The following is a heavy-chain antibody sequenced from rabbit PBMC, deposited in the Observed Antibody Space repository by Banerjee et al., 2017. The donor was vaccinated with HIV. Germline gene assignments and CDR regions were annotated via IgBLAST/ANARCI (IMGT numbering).Heavy chain of an antibody. J-gene: IGHJ6*01. D-gene: IGHD7-1*01. CDR2: IYAGSSGST. V-gene: IGHV1S40*01. CDR3: ARDRDTGTVYYFDL. CDR1: GFSLNIYE. Sequence: QSLEESGGDLVKPGASLTLTCTASGFSLNIYEMCWVRQAPGKGLEWIACIYAGSSGSTYYANWAKGRFTISKTSSTTVTLQMTSLTAADTATYFCARDRDTGTVYYFDLWGQGTLVTVS.